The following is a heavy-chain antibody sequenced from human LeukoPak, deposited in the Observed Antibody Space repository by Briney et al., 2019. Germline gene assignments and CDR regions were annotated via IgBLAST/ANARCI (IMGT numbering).Heavy chain of an antibody. D-gene: IGHD2-21*02. V-gene: IGHV5-51*01. Sequence: GESLKISCKGSGYIFTTYWIGWVRQMPGKGLEWMGIIYPRDSDTRYSPSFQGQVTISADKSISTAYLQWSSLKASDTAMYYCATVVTAINYDMDVWGQGTTVTVSS. CDR2: IYPRDSDT. J-gene: IGHJ6*02. CDR1: GYIFTTYW. CDR3: ATVVTAINYDMDV.